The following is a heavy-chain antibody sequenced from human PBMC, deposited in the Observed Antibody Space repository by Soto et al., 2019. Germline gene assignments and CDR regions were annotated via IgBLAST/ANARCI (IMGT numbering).Heavy chain of an antibody. V-gene: IGHV1-69*06. CDR1: GGTFSNYA. J-gene: IGHJ5*02. Sequence: QIPLVQSGAELKKPGSSVNISCKASGGTFSNYAISWVRQAPGQGLELMVGITPLFYTTNYPQTFQGRLTITADTSTSTAYMQLSGLRYGATAMYLGARHPITLNNWFDHWGPGTPVTAS. CDR2: ITPLFYTT. CDR3: ARHPITLNNWFDH.